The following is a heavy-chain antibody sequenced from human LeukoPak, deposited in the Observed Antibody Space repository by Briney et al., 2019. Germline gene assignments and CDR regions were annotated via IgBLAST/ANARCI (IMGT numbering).Heavy chain of an antibody. J-gene: IGHJ4*02. V-gene: IGHV4-59*01. CDR1: GGSISSYY. CDR2: IYYSGST. Sequence: SETLSLTCIVSGGSISSYYWSWIRQPPGKGLEWIGYIYYSGSTSYNPSLKSRVTISVDTSKNQFSLNLSSVTAADTAVYYCARDGHYYDSSGLDYWGQGTLVTVSS. D-gene: IGHD3-22*01. CDR3: ARDGHYYDSSGLDY.